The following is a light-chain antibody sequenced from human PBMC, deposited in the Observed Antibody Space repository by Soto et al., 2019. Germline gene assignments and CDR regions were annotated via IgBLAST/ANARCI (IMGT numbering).Light chain of an antibody. J-gene: IGKJ4*01. V-gene: IGKV3-20*01. Sequence: ENVLTQSPGTLSLSPGERATLSCRASQTVGRNYLAWYQQKPGQAPRLLISGASNRATGIPDRFSGSGSGTDFXLTISXXEPXDXXXXXXXXXASSPLTFGGGAKVEIK. CDR1: QTVGRNY. CDR3: XXXASSPLT. CDR2: GAS.